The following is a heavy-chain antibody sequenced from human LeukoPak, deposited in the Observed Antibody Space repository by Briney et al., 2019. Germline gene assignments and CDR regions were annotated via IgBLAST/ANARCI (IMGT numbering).Heavy chain of an antibody. Sequence: NPGGSLRLSCAASGFTFSSYSMNWVRQAPGKGLEWVSSISSSSSYIYYADSVKGRFTISRDNAKNSLYLQMNSLRAEDTAVYYCARDGRDGSGSYKSEYFQHWGQGTLVTVSS. CDR2: ISSSSSYI. CDR1: GFTFSSYS. J-gene: IGHJ1*01. D-gene: IGHD3-10*01. CDR3: ARDGRDGSGSYKSEYFQH. V-gene: IGHV3-21*01.